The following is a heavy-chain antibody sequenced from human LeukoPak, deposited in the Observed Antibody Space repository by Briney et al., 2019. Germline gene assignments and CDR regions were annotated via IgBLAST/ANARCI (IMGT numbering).Heavy chain of an antibody. CDR1: GFTFNSYA. CDR2: IGSRADTT. V-gene: IGHV3-23*01. D-gene: IGHD5-24*01. J-gene: IGHJ4*02. CDR3: VKRDRGTFDY. Sequence: GGSLRLSCAASGFTFNSYAMTWVRQAPGKGLEWVSAIGSRADTTDYADSVKGRFTISRDNSKNMLYLQMNGLRAEDTAIYYCVKRDRGTFDYWGQGTLVSVSS.